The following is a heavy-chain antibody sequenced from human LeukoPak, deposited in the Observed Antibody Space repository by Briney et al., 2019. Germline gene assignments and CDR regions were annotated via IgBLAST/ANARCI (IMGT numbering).Heavy chain of an antibody. V-gene: IGHV4-30-2*01. CDR2: IYHSGST. CDR1: GGSISSGGYS. J-gene: IGHJ5*02. CDR3: ARLQYCSGTSCYWFDP. D-gene: IGHD2-2*01. Sequence: SETLSLTCAVSGGSISSGGYSWSWIRQPPGKGLEWIGYIYHSGSTHYNPSLKSRVTISVDRSKNQFSLRLSSVTAADTAVYYCARLQYCSGTSCYWFDPWGQGTLVTVSS.